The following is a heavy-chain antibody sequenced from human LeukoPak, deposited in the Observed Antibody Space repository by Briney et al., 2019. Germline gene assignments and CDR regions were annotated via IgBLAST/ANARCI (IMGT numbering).Heavy chain of an antibody. D-gene: IGHD6-19*01. Sequence: SETLSLTCTVSGGSISSYYWSWIRQPPGKGLEWIGYIYYSGSTNYNPSLKSRVTISVDTSKNQFSLKLSSVTAADTAVYYCARGWYSSAHYYFHYWGQETLVTVSS. J-gene: IGHJ4*02. V-gene: IGHV4-59*01. CDR2: IYYSGST. CDR3: ARGWYSSAHYYFHY. CDR1: GGSISSYY.